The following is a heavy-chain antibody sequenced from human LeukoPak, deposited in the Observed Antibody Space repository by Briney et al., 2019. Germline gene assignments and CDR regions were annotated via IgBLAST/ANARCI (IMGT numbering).Heavy chain of an antibody. CDR3: ARDNSDTVKGDYSSTSYWWFDP. CDR1: GFTFSSYY. Sequence: ASVKVSCKASGFTFSSYYMHWVRQAPGQGLEWMGIINPSGGTTSHAQKFQGRVTMTRDTSTSTVYMEVSSLRSEDTAVYYCARDNSDTVKGDYSSTSYWWFDPWGQGTLVTVSS. CDR2: INPSGGTT. J-gene: IGHJ5*02. D-gene: IGHD6-13*01. V-gene: IGHV1-46*01.